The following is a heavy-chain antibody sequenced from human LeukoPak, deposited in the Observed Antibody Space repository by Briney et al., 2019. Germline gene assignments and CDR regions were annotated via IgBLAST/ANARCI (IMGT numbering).Heavy chain of an antibody. D-gene: IGHD4-17*01. V-gene: IGHV4-39*07. CDR3: TREDYGDASIDY. J-gene: IGHJ4*02. CDR1: GGSISSGGYY. Sequence: SETLSLTCTVSGGSISSGGYYWDWIRQPPGKGLEWIGSFYYSGSTYYNPSLKSRVTMAVDTSKNQFSLRLTSVTAADTAVYFCTREDYGDASIDYWGQGTLVTVSS. CDR2: FYYSGST.